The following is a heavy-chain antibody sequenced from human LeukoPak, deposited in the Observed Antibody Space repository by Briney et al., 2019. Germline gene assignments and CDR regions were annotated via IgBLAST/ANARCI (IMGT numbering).Heavy chain of an antibody. Sequence: GESLKISCKGSGYSLTSYWIGWVRQMPGKGLEWMGTIYPGDSDTRYSPSFQGQVTISADKSISTAYLQWSSLKASDTAMYYCARGQARYYDSSGYWLDYWGQGTLVTVSS. D-gene: IGHD3-22*01. CDR3: ARGQARYYDSSGYWLDY. J-gene: IGHJ4*02. CDR2: IYPGDSDT. V-gene: IGHV5-51*01. CDR1: GYSLTSYW.